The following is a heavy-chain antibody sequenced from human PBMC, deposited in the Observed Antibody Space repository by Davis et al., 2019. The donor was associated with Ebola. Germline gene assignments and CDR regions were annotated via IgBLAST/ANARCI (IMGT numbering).Heavy chain of an antibody. V-gene: IGHV3-21*04. Sequence: GESLKISCAASGFTFSSYSMNWVRQAPGKGLEWVSSISSSSSYIYYADSVKGRFTISRDNSKNTLYLQMNSLRAEDTAVYYCAKRLQEIEQLVLGLRLGSAFDIWGQGTMVTVSS. CDR1: GFTFSSYS. J-gene: IGHJ3*02. CDR3: AKRLQEIEQLVLGLRLGSAFDI. D-gene: IGHD6-6*01. CDR2: ISSSSSYI.